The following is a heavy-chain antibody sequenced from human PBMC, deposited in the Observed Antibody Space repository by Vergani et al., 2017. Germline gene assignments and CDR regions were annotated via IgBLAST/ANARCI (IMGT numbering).Heavy chain of an antibody. CDR3: AGGGYYGSGSYYKDAFDI. J-gene: IGHJ3*02. CDR2: IDPSDSYT. D-gene: IGHD3-10*01. Sequence: EVQLVQSGAEVKKPGESLRISCKGSGYSFTSYWISWVRQMPGKGLEWMGRIDPSDSYTNYSPSFQGHVTISADKSISTAYLQWSSLKASDTAMYYCAGGGYYGSGSYYKDAFDIWGQGTMVTVSS. V-gene: IGHV5-10-1*03. CDR1: GYSFTSYW.